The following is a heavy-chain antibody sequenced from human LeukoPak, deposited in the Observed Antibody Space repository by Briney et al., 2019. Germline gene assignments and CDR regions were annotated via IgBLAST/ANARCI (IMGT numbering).Heavy chain of an antibody. V-gene: IGHV3-23*01. CDR3: AKDRVWARGVMGWVEIDY. D-gene: IGHD3-10*01. CDR2: ISGSGGST. Sequence: SGGSLRLSCAASGFTFSSYAMSWVRQAPGKGLEWVSAISGSGGSTYYADSVKGRFTISRHNSKNTLYLQMNSLRAEATAVYYCAKDRVWARGVMGWVEIDYWGQGTLVTVSS. J-gene: IGHJ4*02. CDR1: GFTFSSYA.